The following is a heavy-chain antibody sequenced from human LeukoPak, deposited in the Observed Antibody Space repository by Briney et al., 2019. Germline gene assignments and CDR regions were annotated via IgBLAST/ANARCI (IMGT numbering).Heavy chain of an antibody. V-gene: IGHV4-34*01. CDR3: ARHDYYDSSGYSVSNLFDY. CDR2: INHSGST. Sequence: PSETLSLTCAVYGGSFSGYYWSWIRQPPGKGLEWIGEINHSGSTNYNPSLKSRVTISVDTSKNQFSLKLSSVTAADTAVYYCARHDYYDSSGYSVSNLFDYWGQGTLVTVSS. CDR1: GGSFSGYY. J-gene: IGHJ4*02. D-gene: IGHD3-22*01.